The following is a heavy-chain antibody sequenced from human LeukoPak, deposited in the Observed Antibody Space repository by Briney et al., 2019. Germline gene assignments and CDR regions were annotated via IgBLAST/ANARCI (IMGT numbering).Heavy chain of an antibody. D-gene: IGHD3-10*01. V-gene: IGHV3-73*01. CDR1: GFTFSGSA. CDR2: IRSKANSYAT. Sequence: GGSLRLSCAASGFTFSGSAIHWVRQASGKGLEWVGRIRSKANSYATAYAASVKGRFTISRDDSKNTLYLQMNSLRAEDTAVYYCAKYGRALDYWGQGTLVTVSS. J-gene: IGHJ4*02. CDR3: AKYGRALDY.